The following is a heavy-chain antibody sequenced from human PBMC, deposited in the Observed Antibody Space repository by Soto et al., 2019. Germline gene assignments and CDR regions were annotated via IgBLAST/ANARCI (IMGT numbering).Heavy chain of an antibody. V-gene: IGHV3-7*01. J-gene: IGHJ4*02. CDR1: GFTFSTYW. D-gene: IGHD6-13*01. Sequence: PGGSLRLSCAGSGFTFSTYWMSWVRQAPGKGLEWVAHINQDGSEKFYVDSVKGQFTISRDNAKNSLYLQMNSLRPEDTAIFYCARERGGLYSTSWYADYWGQGTLVTVSS. CDR3: ARERGGLYSTSWYADY. CDR2: INQDGSEK.